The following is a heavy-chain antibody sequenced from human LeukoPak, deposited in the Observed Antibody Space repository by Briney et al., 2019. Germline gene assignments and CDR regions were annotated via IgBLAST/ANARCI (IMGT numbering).Heavy chain of an antibody. Sequence: GGSLRLSCAASGFIFTSYWMSWVRQAPGKGLEWVANIKQDGSEKYYVDSVKGRFTISRDNAKNSLYPQMNSLRADDTAVYYCARVSSSGWDYYYYYYMDVWGKGTTVTVSS. J-gene: IGHJ6*03. V-gene: IGHV3-7*01. D-gene: IGHD6-19*01. CDR2: IKQDGSEK. CDR3: ARVSSSGWDYYYYYYMDV. CDR1: GFIFTSYW.